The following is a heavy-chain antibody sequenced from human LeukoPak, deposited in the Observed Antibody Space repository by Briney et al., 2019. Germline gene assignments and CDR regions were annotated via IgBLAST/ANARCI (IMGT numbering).Heavy chain of an antibody. CDR2: ISSSSSYI. CDR1: GFTFSSYS. CDR3: ARAIGELWNDPFHI. Sequence: PGGSLRLSCAASGFTFSSYSMNWVRQAPGKGLEWVSSISSSSSYIYYADSVKGRFTISRDNAKNSLYLQMNSLRAEDTSVYYCARAIGELWNDPFHIWGQGTMVTVSS. D-gene: IGHD3-10*01. V-gene: IGHV3-21*01. J-gene: IGHJ3*02.